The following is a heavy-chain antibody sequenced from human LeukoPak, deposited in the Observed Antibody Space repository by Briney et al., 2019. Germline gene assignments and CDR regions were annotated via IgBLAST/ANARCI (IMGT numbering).Heavy chain of an antibody. Sequence: GALRLSCAASGFTFSSYGMSWVRQAPGKGLEWVSAINGRGGSIYYADSVKGRFTISRDNSKNTLYLQMNSLRAEDTAVYYCAKRFYGSGSYYDFVYWGQGTLVTVSS. CDR2: INGRGGSI. V-gene: IGHV3-23*01. J-gene: IGHJ4*02. D-gene: IGHD3-10*01. CDR3: AKRFYGSGSYYDFVY. CDR1: GFTFSSYG.